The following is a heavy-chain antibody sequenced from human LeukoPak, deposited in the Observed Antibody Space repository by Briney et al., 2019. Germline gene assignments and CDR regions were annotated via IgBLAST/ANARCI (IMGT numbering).Heavy chain of an antibody. CDR3: ARGPPCSSTSCYVTGAFDF. D-gene: IGHD2-2*01. Sequence: PGGSLRLSCAASGFGFSIYSMNWVRQAPGKGLEWVSSVSSSTSIYYADSLKGRFTISRDNAKNSLLLQVNSLRDEDTAVYYCARGPPCSSTSCYVTGAFDFWGQGTMVTVSS. J-gene: IGHJ3*01. CDR1: GFGFSIYS. V-gene: IGHV3-21*01. CDR2: VSSSTSI.